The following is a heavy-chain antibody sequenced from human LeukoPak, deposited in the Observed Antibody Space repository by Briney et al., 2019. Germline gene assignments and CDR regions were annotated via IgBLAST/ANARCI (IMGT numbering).Heavy chain of an antibody. CDR3: ARGVVYALFDY. CDR1: GGSVSSGGYY. V-gene: IGHV4-31*03. Sequence: PSETLSLTCTVSGGSVSSGGYYWSWIRQHPGKGLEWIGYIYYSGSTYYNPSLKSRVTISVDTSKNQFSLKLSSVTAADTAVYYCARGVVYALFDYWGQGTLVTVSS. D-gene: IGHD2-8*02. J-gene: IGHJ4*02. CDR2: IYYSGST.